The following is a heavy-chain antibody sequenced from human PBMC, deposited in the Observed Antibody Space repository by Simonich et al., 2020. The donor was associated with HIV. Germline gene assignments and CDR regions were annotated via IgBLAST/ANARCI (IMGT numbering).Heavy chain of an antibody. V-gene: IGHV4-34*01. CDR1: GWSFSGYY. CDR3: ARLTAGGLGEYFQH. Sequence: QVQLQQWGAGLLKPSETLSLTCAVYGWSFSGYYWSWIRQPPVKGLEWIGEINHSGSTNYNPSLKSRVTISVDTSKNQFSLKLSSVTAADTAVYYCARLTAGGLGEYFQHWGQGTLVTVSS. J-gene: IGHJ1*01. D-gene: IGHD6-13*01. CDR2: INHSGST.